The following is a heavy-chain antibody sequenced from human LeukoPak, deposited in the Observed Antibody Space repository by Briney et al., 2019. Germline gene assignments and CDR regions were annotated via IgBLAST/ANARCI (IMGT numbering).Heavy chain of an antibody. J-gene: IGHJ4*02. V-gene: IGHV3-7*01. CDR1: GFTFSNYW. D-gene: IGHD3-10*01. CDR3: AREGVPYAGDY. Sequence: GRSLRLSCAASGFTFSNYWMRWVRQAPGKGLEWVANIKQDGSEKNYVDPVKGRFTISRDNAKNAQYLQMNSLRAEDTAIYYCAREGVPYAGDYWGQGTLVTVSS. CDR2: IKQDGSEK.